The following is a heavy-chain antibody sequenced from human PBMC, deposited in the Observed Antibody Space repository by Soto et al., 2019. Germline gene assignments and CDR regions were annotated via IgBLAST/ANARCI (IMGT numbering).Heavy chain of an antibody. D-gene: IGHD3-22*01. J-gene: IGHJ3*02. CDR2: IYYSGST. Sequence: SETLSLTCTVSGGSISSSSYYWGWIRQPPGKGLEWIGSIYYSGSTYYNPSLKSRVTISVDTSKNQFSLKLSSVTAADTAVYYCARQYYYDSSGYARGSAFDIWGQGTMVTVS. CDR1: GGSISSSSYY. V-gene: IGHV4-39*01. CDR3: ARQYYYDSSGYARGSAFDI.